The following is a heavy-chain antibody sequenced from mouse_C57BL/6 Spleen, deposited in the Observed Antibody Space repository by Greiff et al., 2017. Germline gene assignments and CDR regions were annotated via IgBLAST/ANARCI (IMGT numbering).Heavy chain of an antibody. V-gene: IGHV1-69*01. CDR2: IDPSDSYT. J-gene: IGHJ3*01. CDR1: GYTFTSYW. CDR3: ARLDSSGPFAY. Sequence: QVQLQQPGAELVMPGASVKLSCKASGYTFTSYWMHWVKQRPGQGLEWIGEIDPSDSYTNYNQKFKGKSTLTVDKSSSTAYMQLSSLTSEDSAVYYCARLDSSGPFAYWGQGTLVTVSA. D-gene: IGHD3-2*02.